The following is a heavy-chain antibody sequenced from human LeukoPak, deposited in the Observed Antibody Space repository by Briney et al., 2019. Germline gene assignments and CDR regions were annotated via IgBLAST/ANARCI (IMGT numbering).Heavy chain of an antibody. D-gene: IGHD5-12*01. Sequence: GGSLTLSCAASGLILTSYALNWLREAPGKGLQWFSTISGGGGYTYYGDSVKGRFTISRDSHKHALYLQMSRLRAEDTAVYYCTKGPSSGPPSYFDYWAQRTLVTVSS. V-gene: IGHV3-23*01. J-gene: IGHJ4*02. CDR1: GLILTSYA. CDR3: TKGPSSGPPSYFDY. CDR2: ISGGGGYT.